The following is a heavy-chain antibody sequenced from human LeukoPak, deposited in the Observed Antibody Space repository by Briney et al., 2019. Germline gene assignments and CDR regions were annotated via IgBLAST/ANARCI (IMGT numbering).Heavy chain of an antibody. V-gene: IGHV3-23*01. CDR2: ISHTGGT. J-gene: IGHJ4*02. CDR1: GFTFSSYA. CDR3: AKDLHEDAYDWSRNYFDY. Sequence: QPGGSLRLSCAASGFTFSSYAMSWVRQAPGKGLDWVSTISHTGGTFYADSVKGRFTVSRDNSKTTLYLQMNSLRAEDTAIYYCAKDLHEDAYDWSRNYFDYWGQGTLVTVST. D-gene: IGHD5-12*01.